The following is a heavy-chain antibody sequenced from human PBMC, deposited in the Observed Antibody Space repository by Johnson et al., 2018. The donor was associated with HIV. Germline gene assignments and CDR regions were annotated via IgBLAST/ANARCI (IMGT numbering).Heavy chain of an antibody. CDR2: ISSAGTT. V-gene: IGHV3-66*03. D-gene: IGHD1-26*01. Sequence: VQLVESGGGLIQPGGSLRLSCAASGFTVSSYYMSWIRQAPGKGLEWVSVISSAGTTYYADSVKGRFTISRDNSKHTLYLQMGSLRAEDMAVYYCARGGGVVGNAFDIWGQGTMVTVSS. CDR1: GFTVSSYY. CDR3: ARGGGVVGNAFDI. J-gene: IGHJ3*02.